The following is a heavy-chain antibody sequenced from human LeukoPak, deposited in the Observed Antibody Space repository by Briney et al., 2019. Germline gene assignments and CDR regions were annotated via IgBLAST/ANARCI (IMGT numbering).Heavy chain of an antibody. V-gene: IGHV3-21*01. Sequence: GGSLRLSCAASGFTVSSNYMSWVRQAPGKGLEWVSSISSSSTYIYYADSVKGRFTISRDNAKNSLYLQMNSLRADDTAIYYCARESRSVVTRYFQHWGQGTLVTVSS. CDR2: ISSSSTYI. J-gene: IGHJ1*01. D-gene: IGHD4-23*01. CDR3: ARESRSVVTRYFQH. CDR1: GFTVSSNY.